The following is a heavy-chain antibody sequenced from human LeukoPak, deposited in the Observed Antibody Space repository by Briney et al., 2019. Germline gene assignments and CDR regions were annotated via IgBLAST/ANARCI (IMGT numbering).Heavy chain of an antibody. Sequence: SQTLSLTCTVSGGSISSGGYYWSWIRQPPGKGLEWIGYIYYSGSTNYNPSLKSRVTISVDTSKNQFSLKLSSVTAADTAVYYCARGGGVAGTPYNPYDYWGQGTLVTVSS. J-gene: IGHJ4*02. CDR2: IYYSGST. CDR3: ARGGGVAGTPYNPYDY. V-gene: IGHV4-61*08. D-gene: IGHD6-19*01. CDR1: GGSISSGGYY.